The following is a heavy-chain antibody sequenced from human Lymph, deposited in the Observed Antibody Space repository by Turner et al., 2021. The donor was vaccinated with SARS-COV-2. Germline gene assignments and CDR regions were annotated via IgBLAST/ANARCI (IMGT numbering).Heavy chain of an antibody. CDR3: ARDLGTYGMDV. Sequence: EVQLVETGGGWIQPGGSRRLSCAASGIIVSRNYMNWVRQAPGKGLEWVSVIYSGGTTYYADSVKGRFTISRDNSKNTLYLQMNSLRVEDTAVYYCARDLGTYGMDVWGQGTTVTVSS. J-gene: IGHJ6*02. D-gene: IGHD6-13*01. V-gene: IGHV3-53*02. CDR1: GIIVSRNY. CDR2: IYSGGTT.